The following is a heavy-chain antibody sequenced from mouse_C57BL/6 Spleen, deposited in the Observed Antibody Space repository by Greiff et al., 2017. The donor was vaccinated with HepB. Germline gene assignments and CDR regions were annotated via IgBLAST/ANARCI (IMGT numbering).Heavy chain of an antibody. CDR1: GYTFTDYY. Sequence: DVQLQESGPVLVKPGASVKMSCKASGYTFTDYYMNWVKQSHGKSLEWIGVINPYNGGTSYNQKFKGKATLTVDKSSSTAYMELNSLTSEDSAVYYCANYGRSAMDYWGQGTSVTVSS. V-gene: IGHV1-19*01. CDR3: ANYGRSAMDY. CDR2: INPYNGGT. J-gene: IGHJ4*01. D-gene: IGHD1-1*01.